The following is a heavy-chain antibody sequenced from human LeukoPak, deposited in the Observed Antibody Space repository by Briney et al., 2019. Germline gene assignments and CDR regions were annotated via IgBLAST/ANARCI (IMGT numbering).Heavy chain of an antibody. J-gene: IGHJ4*02. V-gene: IGHV4-34*01. D-gene: IGHD6-13*01. CDR3: ARGRYLTTLGGAAAGFLDY. CDR1: GFTFSNAW. Sequence: GSLRLSCAASGFTFSNAWMSWVRQSPGKGLEWIGEINHSGSTNYNPSLKSRVTMSVDTSQKQFSLRLTSVRAADTAVYYCARGRYLTTLGGAAAGFLDYWGQGTVVTVSS. CDR2: INHSGST.